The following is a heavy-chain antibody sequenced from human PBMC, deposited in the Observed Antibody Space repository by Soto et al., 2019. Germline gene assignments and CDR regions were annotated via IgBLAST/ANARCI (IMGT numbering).Heavy chain of an antibody. D-gene: IGHD2-2*01. CDR2: IHGGNGNT. J-gene: IGHJ4*01. Sequence: QVQLVQSGAEVKKPGASVKVSCKASGYSFSSLGMHWVRQAPGQRLEWMGWIHGGNGNTKYSQKYQGRVTMTRDTSASTAYMELSSLTSEDTAVYYCTNSYCGSMSCLGNYWGHGSLVTVPS. CDR3: TNSYCGSMSCLGNY. CDR1: GYSFSSLG. V-gene: IGHV1-3*01.